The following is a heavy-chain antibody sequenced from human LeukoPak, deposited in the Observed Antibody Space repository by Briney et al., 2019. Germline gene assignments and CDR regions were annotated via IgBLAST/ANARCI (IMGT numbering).Heavy chain of an antibody. V-gene: IGHV1-2*02. CDR1: GYTFTDYY. CDR2: INPYSGGT. D-gene: IGHD1-1*01. J-gene: IGHJ6*03. Sequence: ASVKVSCKASGYTFTDYYTHWVRQAPGQGLEWMGWINPYSGGTNYAQKFQGRVIMTRDTSISTASMELSRLRSDDTAVYYCARGPPIQLERRSYYFYMDVWGKGTTVTVSS. CDR3: ARGPPIQLERRSYYFYMDV.